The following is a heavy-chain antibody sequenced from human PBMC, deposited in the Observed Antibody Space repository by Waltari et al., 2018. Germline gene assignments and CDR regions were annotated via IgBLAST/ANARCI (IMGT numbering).Heavy chain of an antibody. Sequence: QMQLVQSGAEVKKPGDSVKVSCKASGYTFTGYYIHWVRQAPGQGLEWMGWINPNSGGTNFAQKFQGRVTMTRDTSISTAYMELSKLRSDDTAVYFCARNTAMIPHYFDYWGQGTMVTVSS. V-gene: IGHV1-2*02. D-gene: IGHD5-18*01. J-gene: IGHJ4*02. CDR3: ARNTAMIPHYFDY. CDR1: GYTFTGYY. CDR2: INPNSGGT.